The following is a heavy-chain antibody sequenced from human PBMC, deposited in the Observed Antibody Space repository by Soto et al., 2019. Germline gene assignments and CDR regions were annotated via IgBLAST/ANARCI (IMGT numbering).Heavy chain of an antibody. V-gene: IGHV3-23*01. Sequence: GGSLRISCAASGFTFSAYAMSWVRQAPGKGLQWVSGVGGSDTDKHYADSVRGRFTVSRDNSKNTLYLQMNSLRADDTAVYYCAKDATAVNGVWDPFDMWGQGTEVTVSS. CDR3: AKDATAVNGVWDPFDM. J-gene: IGHJ3*02. CDR1: GFTFSAYA. CDR2: VGGSDTDK. D-gene: IGHD2-8*01.